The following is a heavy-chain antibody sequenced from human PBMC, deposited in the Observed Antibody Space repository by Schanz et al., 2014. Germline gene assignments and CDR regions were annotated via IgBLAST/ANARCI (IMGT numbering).Heavy chain of an antibody. J-gene: IGHJ4*01. CDR2: IATSSSTR. D-gene: IGHD6-13*01. V-gene: IGHV3-48*01. Sequence: EVRLVESGGGLVQPGGSLRLSCEASGFDFNSYSMNWVRQVPGKGLEWLSYIATSSSTRHYADSVKGRVTISRDNAKNSLYLQMNSLRAEDTAVYYCAREQIMAAAGLVAYWGHGTLVTVSS. CDR1: GFDFNSYS. CDR3: AREQIMAAAGLVAY.